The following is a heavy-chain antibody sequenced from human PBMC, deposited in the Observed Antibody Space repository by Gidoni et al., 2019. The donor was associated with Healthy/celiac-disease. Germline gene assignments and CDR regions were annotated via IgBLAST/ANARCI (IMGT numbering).Heavy chain of an antibody. Sequence: EVQLVESGGGWVEPGGSLRLALAASGCTLRSEERKWVRQAPGKGLEWFSYISSSGSTIYYADSVMCRFTISRYNAKNSLFLQMNSLLAEDTSVYYWARDGEAGMRDVWFREFHYYYYGMDVWGQGTTVTVSS. J-gene: IGHJ6*02. D-gene: IGHD3-10*01. CDR1: GCTLRSEE. CDR2: ISSSGSTI. CDR3: ARDGEAGMRDVWFREFHYYYYGMDV. V-gene: IGHV3-48*03.